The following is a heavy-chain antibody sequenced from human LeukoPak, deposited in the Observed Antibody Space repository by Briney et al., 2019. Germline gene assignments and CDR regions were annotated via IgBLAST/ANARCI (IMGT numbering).Heavy chain of an antibody. J-gene: IGHJ6*03. CDR1: GYTFTGYY. V-gene: IGHV1-2*02. CDR3: ARDLNYSNYPPFSYYYMDV. D-gene: IGHD4-11*01. Sequence: ASVKVSCKASGYTFTGYYMHWVRQAPGQGLEWMGWINPNSGGTSYAQKFQGRVTMTRDTSISTAYMELSRLRSDDTAVYYCARDLNYSNYPPFSYYYMDVWGKGTTVTVSS. CDR2: INPNSGGT.